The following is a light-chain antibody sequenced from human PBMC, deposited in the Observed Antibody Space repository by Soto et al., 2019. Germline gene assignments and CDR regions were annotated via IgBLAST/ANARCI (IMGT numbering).Light chain of an antibody. CDR3: QQYTTLVT. CDR1: QSVDRW. CDR2: KAS. V-gene: IGKV1-5*03. Sequence: DIQMTQSPSTLSASVGDRVTITCRASQSVDRWLAWYQQRPGKAPKALIYKASNLESGVPSRFSGSGSGTAFTLTITILQPGDIATYYCQQYTTLVTFGQGTMVEMK. J-gene: IGKJ1*01.